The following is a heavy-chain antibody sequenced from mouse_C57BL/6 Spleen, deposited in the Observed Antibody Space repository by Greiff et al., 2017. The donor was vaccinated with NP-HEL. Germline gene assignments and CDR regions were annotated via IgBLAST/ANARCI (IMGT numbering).Heavy chain of an antibody. Sequence: QVQLQQSGPELVKPGASVKLSCKASGYTFTSYDINWVKQRPGQGLEWIGWIYPRDGSTKYNEKFKGKATLTVDTSSSTAYMELHSLTSEDSAVYFCAGVRRGLDYYFDYWGQGTTLTVSS. V-gene: IGHV1-85*01. CDR1: GYTFTSYD. CDR2: IYPRDGST. J-gene: IGHJ2*01. CDR3: AGVRRGLDYYFDY. D-gene: IGHD2-14*01.